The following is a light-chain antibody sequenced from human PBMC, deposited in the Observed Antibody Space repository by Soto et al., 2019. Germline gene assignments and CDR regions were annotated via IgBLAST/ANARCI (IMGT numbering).Light chain of an antibody. CDR1: QSVLYSSNNKNF. Sequence: DTVMTQSPDSLTVSLGEMATISCNSSQSVLYSSNNKNFLAWFQQKPGQPPKLLLYWASTREDGVPDRFSGSGSGTDFTLTISSLQAEDVAVYYCQQYYTAPLTFGGGTKVDIK. CDR2: WAS. J-gene: IGKJ4*01. V-gene: IGKV4-1*01. CDR3: QQYYTAPLT.